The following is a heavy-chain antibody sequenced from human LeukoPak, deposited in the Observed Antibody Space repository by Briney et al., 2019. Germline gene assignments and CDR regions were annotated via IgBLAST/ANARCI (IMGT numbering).Heavy chain of an antibody. J-gene: IGHJ4*02. CDR3: ARDLLNEGNHLDY. CDR1: GGPISSGDYY. V-gene: IGHV4-30-4*01. D-gene: IGHD4-23*01. CDR2: IYYSGST. Sequence: SETLSLTCTVSGGPISSGDYYWSWIRQPPGKGLEWIGYIYYSGSTYYNPSLKSRVTISVDTSKNQFSLKLSSVTAADTAVYYCARDLLNEGNHLDYWGQGTLVTVSS.